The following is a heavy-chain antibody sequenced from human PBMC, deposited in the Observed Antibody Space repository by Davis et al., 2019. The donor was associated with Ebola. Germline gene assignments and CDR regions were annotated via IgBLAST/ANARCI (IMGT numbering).Heavy chain of an antibody. CDR1: GGSISSYY. V-gene: IGHV4-59*12. D-gene: IGHD4-17*01. J-gene: IGHJ4*02. Sequence: GSLRLSCTVSGGSISSYYWSWIRQPPGKGLEWIGYIYYSGSTNYNPSLKSRVTISVDTSKNQFSLKLSSVTAADTAVYYCARDRSYDYGDYVLYYWGQGTLVTVSS. CDR3: ARDRSYDYGDYVLYY. CDR2: IYYSGST.